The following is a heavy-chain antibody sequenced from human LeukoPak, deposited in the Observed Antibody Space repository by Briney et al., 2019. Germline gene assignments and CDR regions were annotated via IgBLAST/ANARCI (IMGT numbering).Heavy chain of an antibody. CDR2: ISSSGSTI. J-gene: IGHJ4*02. D-gene: IGHD3-3*01. Sequence: GGSLRLSCAASGFTFSSYSMNWVREAPGKGLEWVSSISSSGSTIYYADSVKGRFTISRDNAKNSLYLQMNSLRAEDTAVYYCARDLAPEYYDFWSGYSAGYWGQGTLVTVSS. V-gene: IGHV3-48*04. CDR3: ARDLAPEYYDFWSGYSAGY. CDR1: GFTFSSYS.